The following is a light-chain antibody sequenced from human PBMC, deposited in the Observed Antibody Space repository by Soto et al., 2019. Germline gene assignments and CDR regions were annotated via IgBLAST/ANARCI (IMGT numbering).Light chain of an antibody. CDR1: SSDIGSYDY. CDR3: TSYTTRGSVWV. V-gene: IGLV2-14*01. Sequence: QSALTQPASVSGSPGQSITISCTGTSSDIGSYDYVSWYQQLPGKAPKVIIYEVNKRPSGISHRFSGSKSVNTASLTISGLQAEDEADYYCTSYTTRGSVWVFGGGTKLTVL. CDR2: EVN. J-gene: IGLJ3*02.